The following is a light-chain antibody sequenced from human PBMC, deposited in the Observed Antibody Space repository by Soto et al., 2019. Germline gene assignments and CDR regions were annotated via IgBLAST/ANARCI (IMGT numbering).Light chain of an antibody. Sequence: QSVLTQPASVSGAPGQSISISCTGTSSDVGGYHYVSWFQHHPGKAPKLKMYEVSNRPSGVSYRFSGSKSGYTASLTIAELQAEDEADYYCNSFKSSITWVFGGGTKVTVL. CDR2: EVS. V-gene: IGLV2-14*01. J-gene: IGLJ3*02. CDR1: SSDVGGYHY. CDR3: NSFKSSITWV.